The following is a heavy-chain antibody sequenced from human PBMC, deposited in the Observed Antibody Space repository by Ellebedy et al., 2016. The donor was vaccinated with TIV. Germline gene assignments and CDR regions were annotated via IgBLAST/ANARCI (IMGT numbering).Heavy chain of an antibody. J-gene: IGHJ4*02. Sequence: AASVKVSCKASGGTFSSYAISWVRRAPGQGLEWMGRIIPILGIANYAQKFQSRVTITADKSTSTAYMALSSLRSEDTAVSYCASEGRIEEYYYDSSGSPLGYWGQGTLVTVSS. CDR1: GGTFSSYA. CDR3: ASEGRIEEYYYDSSGSPLGY. D-gene: IGHD3-22*01. CDR2: IIPILGIA. V-gene: IGHV1-69*04.